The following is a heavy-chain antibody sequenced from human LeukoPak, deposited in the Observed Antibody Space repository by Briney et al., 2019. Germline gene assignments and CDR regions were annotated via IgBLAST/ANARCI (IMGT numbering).Heavy chain of an antibody. D-gene: IGHD2-2*01. CDR1: AASISTGGYY. J-gene: IGHJ4*02. Sequence: SETLSLTCTVSAASISTGGYYCSWIRQHPGKGLEWIGYIYYRGSTYYNPSLKIRVTISVDTSKNQFYLKLSSVTAADTAVYYCASSSSTRSLFDYWGQGTLVTVSS. CDR3: ASSSSTRSLFDY. CDR2: IYYRGST. V-gene: IGHV4-31*03.